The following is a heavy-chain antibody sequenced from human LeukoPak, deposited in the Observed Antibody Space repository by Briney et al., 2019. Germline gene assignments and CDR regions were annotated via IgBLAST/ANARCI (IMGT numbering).Heavy chain of an antibody. J-gene: IGHJ2*01. Sequence: PSETLSLTCTVSGGSISSSSYYWGWIRQPPGKGREWIGSIYYSGSTYYNPSLKSRVTISVDTSKNQFSLKLSSVTAADTAVYYCARFDCSGGSCLGFDLWGRGTLVTVSS. V-gene: IGHV4-39*07. CDR2: IYYSGST. CDR3: ARFDCSGGSCLGFDL. CDR1: GGSISSSSYY. D-gene: IGHD2-15*01.